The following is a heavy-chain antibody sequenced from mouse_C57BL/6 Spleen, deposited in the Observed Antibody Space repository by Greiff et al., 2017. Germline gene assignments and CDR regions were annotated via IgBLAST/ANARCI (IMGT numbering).Heavy chain of an antibody. CDR1: GFTFSSYG. Sequence: EVMLVESGGDLVKPGGSLKLSCAASGFTFSSYGMSWVRQTPDKRLEWVATISSGGSYTYSPDSVKGRFTISRDNAKNTLYLQMSSLKSEDTAMYYCARHSNSEGFAYWGQGTLVTVSA. V-gene: IGHV5-6*01. CDR2: ISSGGSYT. CDR3: ARHSNSEGFAY. J-gene: IGHJ3*01. D-gene: IGHD2-5*01.